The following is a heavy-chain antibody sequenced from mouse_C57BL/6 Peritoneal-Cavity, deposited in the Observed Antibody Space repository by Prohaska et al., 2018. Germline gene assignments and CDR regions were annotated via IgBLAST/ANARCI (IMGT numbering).Heavy chain of an antibody. D-gene: IGHD4-1*01. J-gene: IGHJ3*01. Sequence: QVQLQQSGPELVKPGASVKLSCKASGYTFTSYDINWVKQRPGQGLEWIGWIYPRDGSTKYNEKFKGKATLTVDTSSSTAYMEHHRLTSEDSAVYFCARSDWVAWFAYWGQGTLVTVSA. V-gene: IGHV1-85*01. CDR1: GYTFTSYD. CDR3: ARSDWVAWFAY. CDR2: IYPRDGST.